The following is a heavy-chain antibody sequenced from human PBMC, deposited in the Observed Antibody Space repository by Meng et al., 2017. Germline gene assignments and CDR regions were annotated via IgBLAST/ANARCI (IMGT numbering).Heavy chain of an antibody. D-gene: IGHD1-26*01. CDR3: AREGGSGSYYVDY. CDR1: GFTFSSYE. CDR2: ISSSGSTI. V-gene: IGHV3-48*03. J-gene: IGHJ4*02. Sequence: GGSLRLSCAASGFTFSSYEMNWVRQAPGKGLEWVSYISSSGSTIYYADSVKGRFTISRDNAKNSLYLQMNSLRAEDTAVYYCAREGGSGSYYVDYWGQGNLVNGAS.